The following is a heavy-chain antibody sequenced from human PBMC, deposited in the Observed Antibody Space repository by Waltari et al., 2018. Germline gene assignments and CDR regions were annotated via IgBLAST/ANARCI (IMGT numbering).Heavy chain of an antibody. Sequence: QVQLVESGGGVVQPGRSLRLPCAASGFTFSSYGMHWVRQDPGRGLEWVAVLSYDGSNKYYADSVKGRFTISRDNSKNTLYLQMNSLRDEDTAVYYCAKDPHSDYDILTGYTFGYWGQGTLVTVSS. CDR2: LSYDGSNK. CDR3: AKDPHSDYDILTGYTFGY. CDR1: GFTFSSYG. J-gene: IGHJ4*02. V-gene: IGHV3-30*18. D-gene: IGHD3-9*01.